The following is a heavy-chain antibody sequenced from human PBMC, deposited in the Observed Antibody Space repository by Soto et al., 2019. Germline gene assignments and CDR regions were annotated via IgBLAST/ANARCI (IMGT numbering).Heavy chain of an antibody. CDR3: ARGGGVVPAVPSYYCYGMDV. J-gene: IGHJ6*02. V-gene: IGHV1-69*01. CDR2: IIPIFGTA. D-gene: IGHD2-2*01. CDR1: GGTFSSYA. Sequence: QVQLVQSGAEVKKPGSSVKVSCKASGGTFSSYAISWVRQAPGQGLEWMGGIIPIFGTANYAQKFQGRVTITADESTSTAYMELSSLRSEDTAVYYCARGGGVVPAVPSYYCYGMDVWGQGTTVTVSS.